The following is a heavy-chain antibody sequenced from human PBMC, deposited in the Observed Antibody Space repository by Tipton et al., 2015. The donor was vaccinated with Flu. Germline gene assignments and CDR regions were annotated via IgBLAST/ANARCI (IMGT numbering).Heavy chain of an antibody. V-gene: IGHV3-15*01. J-gene: IGHJ4*02. Sequence: SGFTFSNAYLSWVRQAPGKGLEWLGRVKSKADGGTTDYAAPVQGRFTISRDDPKNTLYLEINSLKTEDTAVYYCATDGYWADYFAYWGQGTLVTVSS. CDR3: ATDGYWADYFAY. CDR2: VKSKADGGTT. CDR1: GFTFSNAY. D-gene: IGHD3-22*01.